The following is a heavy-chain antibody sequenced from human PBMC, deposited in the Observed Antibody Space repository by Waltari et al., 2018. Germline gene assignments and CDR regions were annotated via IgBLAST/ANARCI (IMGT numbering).Heavy chain of an antibody. V-gene: IGHV3-23*04. CDR1: GFTFSSYA. Sequence: EVQLVESGGGLVQPGGSLRLSCAASGFTFSSYAMSWVRQAPGKGLEGVSAISGSGGSTYHADSVKGRFTISRDNSKNTLYLQMNSLRAEDTAVYYCAKNGGSFYYFDYWGQGTLVTVSS. CDR2: ISGSGGST. D-gene: IGHD1-26*01. CDR3: AKNGGSFYYFDY. J-gene: IGHJ4*02.